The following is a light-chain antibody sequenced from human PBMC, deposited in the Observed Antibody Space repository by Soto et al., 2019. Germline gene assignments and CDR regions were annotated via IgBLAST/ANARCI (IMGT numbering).Light chain of an antibody. CDR1: QSLLHSNGYNY. V-gene: IGKV2-28*01. Sequence: DIVMTQSPLSLPVTPGEPASIACRSGQSLLHSNGYNYLDWYLQKAGQSPQLLIYLGSYRDSGAPDRFSGSGSGTDFTLKISRVEAEDVGVYYCMQGTHWPPTFGQGTKVDI. CDR2: LGS. CDR3: MQGTHWPPT. J-gene: IGKJ1*01.